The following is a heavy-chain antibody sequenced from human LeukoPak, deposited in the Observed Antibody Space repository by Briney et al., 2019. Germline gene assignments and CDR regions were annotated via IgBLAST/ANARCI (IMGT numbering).Heavy chain of an antibody. J-gene: IGHJ6*03. D-gene: IGHD5-18*01. CDR3: ARSHFGDADTYSYGYSYYYYYMDV. CDR2: FDPEDGET. Sequence: ASVKVSCKVSGYTLTELSMHWVRQAPGKGLEWMGGFDPEDGETIYAQKFQGRVTMTEDTSTDTAYMELSSLRSEDTAVYYCARSHFGDADTYSYGYSYYYYYMDVWGKGTTVTVSS. V-gene: IGHV1-24*01. CDR1: GYTLTELS.